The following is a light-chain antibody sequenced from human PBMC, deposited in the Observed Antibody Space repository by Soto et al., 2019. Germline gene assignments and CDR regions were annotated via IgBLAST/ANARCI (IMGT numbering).Light chain of an antibody. CDR3: GTWDSSLSAEAV. CDR1: SSNIGNNY. Sequence: QSVLTQPPSVSAAPGQKVTISCSGSSSNIGNNYVSWYQQLPGTAPTLLIYDNNKRPSGIPDRFSGSKSGTSATLGITGLQTGDEADYYCGTWDSSLSAEAVFGGGTQLTVL. V-gene: IGLV1-51*01. CDR2: DNN. J-gene: IGLJ2*01.